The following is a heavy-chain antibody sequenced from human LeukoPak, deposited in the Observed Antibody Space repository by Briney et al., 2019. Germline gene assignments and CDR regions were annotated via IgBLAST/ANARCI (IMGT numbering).Heavy chain of an antibody. CDR2: FDPEDGET. CDR1: GYTLTELS. J-gene: IGHJ3*02. V-gene: IGHV1-24*01. D-gene: IGHD4-23*01. Sequence: ASVKVSCKVSGYTLTELSMHWVRQAPGKGLEWMGGFDPEDGETIYAQKFQGRVTMTEDTSTDTAYMELSSLRSEDTAVYYCASNPTIYGGSAFDIWGQGTMVTVSS. CDR3: ASNPTIYGGSAFDI.